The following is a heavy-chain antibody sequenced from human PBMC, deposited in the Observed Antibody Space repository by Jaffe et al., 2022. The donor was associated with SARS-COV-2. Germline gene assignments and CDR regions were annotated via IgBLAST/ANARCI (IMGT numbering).Heavy chain of an antibody. CDR1: GGSISSSSYY. CDR3: ARHWVGWFGELTPWITTCFDY. D-gene: IGHD3-10*01. CDR2: IYYSGST. J-gene: IGHJ4*02. V-gene: IGHV4-39*01. Sequence: QLQLQESGPGLVKPSETLSLTCTVSGGSISSSSYYWGWIRQPPGKGLEWIGSIYYSGSTYYNPSLKSRVTISVDTSKNQFSLKLSSVTAADTAVYYCARHWVGWFGELTPWITTCFDYWGQGTLVTVSS.